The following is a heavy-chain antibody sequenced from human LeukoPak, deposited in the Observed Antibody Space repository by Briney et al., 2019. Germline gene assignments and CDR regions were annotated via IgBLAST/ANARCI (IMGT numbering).Heavy chain of an antibody. Sequence: GGSLRLSCAASGFTFSSYAMSWVRQAPGKGLDWVSAISGGGGSAYYTDSVKGRFTISRDNSKNTLYLQMNSLRAEDTAVYYCAKREGANYYDTKPVNFDYWGQGTLVTVSS. CDR3: AKREGANYYDTKPVNFDY. CDR1: GFTFSSYA. J-gene: IGHJ4*02. D-gene: IGHD3-22*01. V-gene: IGHV3-23*01. CDR2: ISGGGGSA.